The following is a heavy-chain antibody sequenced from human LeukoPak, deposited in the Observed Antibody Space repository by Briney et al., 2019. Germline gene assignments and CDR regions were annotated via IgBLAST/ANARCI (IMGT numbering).Heavy chain of an antibody. Sequence: TGGSLRLSCAASGFTFSDYYMGWIRQAPGKGLEWVSYIGGSGSITFYADSVKGRFTISRDNAKNTVYLQMNGLRAEDTTVYYCATVSEYWGQGTLVTVSS. CDR3: ATVSEY. CDR1: GFTFSDYY. D-gene: IGHD1-1*01. V-gene: IGHV3-11*04. J-gene: IGHJ4*02. CDR2: IGGSGSIT.